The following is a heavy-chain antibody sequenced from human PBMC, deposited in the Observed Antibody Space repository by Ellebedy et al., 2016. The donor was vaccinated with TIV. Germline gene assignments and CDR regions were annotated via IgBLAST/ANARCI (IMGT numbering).Heavy chain of an antibody. CDR3: AKAPWAMPYSSGSNVPFDY. CDR2: ISGSGGSP. V-gene: IGHV3-23*01. J-gene: IGHJ4*02. Sequence: GESLKISCAASGFTFSSYAMSWVRQPPGKGLEWVSAISGSGGSPYYADSVKGRFTISRDNSKNTLYLQMNSLRAEDTAVYYCAKAPWAMPYSSGSNVPFDYWGQGTLVTVSS. CDR1: GFTFSSYA. D-gene: IGHD6-19*01.